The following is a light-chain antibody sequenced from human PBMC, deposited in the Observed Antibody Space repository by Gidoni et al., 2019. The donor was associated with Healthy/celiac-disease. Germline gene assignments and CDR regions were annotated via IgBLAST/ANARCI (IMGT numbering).Light chain of an antibody. V-gene: IGKV1-8*01. Sequence: AIRMTQSPSSLSASTGDRVNITCRASQGISSYLAWYQQKPGKAPKLLIYSASTLQSGVPSRFSGSGSGTDFTLTIICLQSVDFATYYWQQYYSYLLTFGGGTKVEIK. CDR2: SAS. CDR1: QGISSY. J-gene: IGKJ4*01. CDR3: QQYYSYLLT.